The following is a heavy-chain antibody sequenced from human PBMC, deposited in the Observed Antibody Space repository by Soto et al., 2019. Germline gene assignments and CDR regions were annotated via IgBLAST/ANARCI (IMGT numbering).Heavy chain of an antibody. V-gene: IGHV4-59*01. CDR3: ARESFPYSIRGRGFDY. J-gene: IGHJ4*02. Sequence: SETLSLTCNFSGGSMISYYWTWIRQSPEKGLEWIGYIYNSGSTKYNPSLKRRVNISVDTSKNQFSLQLNSVTAADTAVYSCARESFPYSIRGRGFDYWGPGTLVTVSS. D-gene: IGHD6-13*01. CDR1: GGSMISYY. CDR2: IYNSGST.